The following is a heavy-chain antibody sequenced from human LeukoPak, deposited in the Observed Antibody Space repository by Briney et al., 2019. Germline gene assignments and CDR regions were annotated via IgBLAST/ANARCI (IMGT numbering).Heavy chain of an antibody. Sequence: SETLSLTCTVSGGSISSYYWSCIRQPPGKGLEWIGYIYYSGSTNYNPSLKSRVTISVDTSKNQFSLKLSSVTAADTAVYYCARRNVYSSSWDYFDYWGQGILVTVSS. CDR1: GGSISSYY. D-gene: IGHD6-13*01. CDR3: ARRNVYSSSWDYFDY. J-gene: IGHJ4*02. V-gene: IGHV4-59*08. CDR2: IYYSGST.